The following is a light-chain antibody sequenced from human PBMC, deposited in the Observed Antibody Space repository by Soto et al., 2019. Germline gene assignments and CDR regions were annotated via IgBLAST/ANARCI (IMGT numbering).Light chain of an antibody. CDR2: GAS. J-gene: IGKJ1*01. V-gene: IGKV3-20*01. Sequence: IGLTQSPGTLSLSPGERATLSCRASQSVSSSYLAWYQQTPGQAPRLLIYGASSSATGIPDRFSGSGSGTDFTLTISRLEPEDFAVYYCQQYGSSPTFGQGTQVVSK. CDR3: QQYGSSPT. CDR1: QSVSSSY.